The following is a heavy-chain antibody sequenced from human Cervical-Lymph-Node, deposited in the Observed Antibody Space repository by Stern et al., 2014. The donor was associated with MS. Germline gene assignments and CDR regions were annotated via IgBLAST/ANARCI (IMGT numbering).Heavy chain of an antibody. V-gene: IGHV1-18*04. Sequence: QLVPSGGEVEKPRAPVKVSCKASGYTFTSYGISWVRQAPGPGLEWLGWISTYNGNTNSAQNFQGRVTMTTDTSTRTAYMELMSLRSDDTAVYYCAREDGGWYVADYWGQGTLVTVSS. CDR2: ISTYNGNT. CDR3: AREDGGWYVADY. J-gene: IGHJ4*02. D-gene: IGHD6-19*01. CDR1: GYTFTSYG.